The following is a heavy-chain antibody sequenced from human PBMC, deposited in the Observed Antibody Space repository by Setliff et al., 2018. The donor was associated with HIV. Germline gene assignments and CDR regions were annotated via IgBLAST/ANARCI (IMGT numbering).Heavy chain of an antibody. J-gene: IGHJ4*02. V-gene: IGHV3-7*03. D-gene: IGHD3-22*01. Sequence: GGSLRLSCVASGFTFSSYWMSWVRQAPGKGLEWVANINQDASKKYYVDSVKGRFTISRDNSKDTLYLQMNSLRAEDTAVYYCAKGTYSYDSSGPDYWGQGTLVTVSS. CDR3: AKGTYSYDSSGPDY. CDR1: GFTFSSYW. CDR2: INQDASKK.